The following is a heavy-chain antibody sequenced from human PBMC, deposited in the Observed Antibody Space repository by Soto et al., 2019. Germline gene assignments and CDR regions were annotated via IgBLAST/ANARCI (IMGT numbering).Heavy chain of an antibody. D-gene: IGHD1-26*01. CDR2: IYYSGST. J-gene: IGHJ5*02. CDR1: GGSIISSSYY. CDR3: ARLQIGGATGWFDP. V-gene: IGHV4-39*01. Sequence: QLQLQESGPGLVKPSETLSLTCTVSGGSIISSSYYWGWIRQPPGKGREWIGSIYYSGSTYYNPSLKSRVSIPVDTSTNQFSLKLISVTAADTAVYYCARLQIGGATGWFDPWGQGTLVTVAS.